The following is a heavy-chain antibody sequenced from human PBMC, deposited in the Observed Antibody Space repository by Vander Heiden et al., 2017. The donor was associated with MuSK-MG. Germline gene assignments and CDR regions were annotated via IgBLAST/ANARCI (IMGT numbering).Heavy chain of an antibody. J-gene: IGHJ3*02. CDR2: ISSSSTYI. CDR1: GFTFRSYS. Sequence: EVQLVESGGGLVKPGGSLRLSCAASGFTFRSYSMNWARQAPGKGLEWVSSISSSSTYIYHADSVKGRFTISRDNAKNSLYLQMNSLRAEDTAVYYCARDWVYDSSGHRWSDAFDIWGQGTMVTVSS. D-gene: IGHD3-22*01. V-gene: IGHV3-21*03. CDR3: ARDWVYDSSGHRWSDAFDI.